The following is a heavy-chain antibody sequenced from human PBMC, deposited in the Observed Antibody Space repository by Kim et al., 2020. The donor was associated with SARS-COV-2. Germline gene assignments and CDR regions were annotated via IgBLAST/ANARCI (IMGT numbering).Heavy chain of an antibody. D-gene: IGHD4-17*01. CDR2: T. V-gene: IGHV3-53*01. Sequence: TYSAASVKGRFTISRDNSKNTLYLQMNSLRAEDTAVYYCARGTTRRAFDIWGQGTMVTVSS. J-gene: IGHJ3*02. CDR3: ARGTTRRAFDI.